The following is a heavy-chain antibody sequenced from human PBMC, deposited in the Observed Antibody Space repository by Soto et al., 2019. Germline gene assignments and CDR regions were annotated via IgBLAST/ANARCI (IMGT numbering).Heavy chain of an antibody. CDR2: ISSSSSYI. V-gene: IGHV3-21*01. D-gene: IGHD1-26*01. CDR1: GFTFSSYS. J-gene: IGHJ4*02. CDR3: ARIGWELLFDYFDY. Sequence: GGSLRLSCAASGFTFSSYSMNWVRQAPGKGLEWVSSISSSSSYIYYADSVKGRFTISRDNAKNSLYLQMNSLRAEDTAVYYCARIGWELLFDYFDYWGQGTLVTVS.